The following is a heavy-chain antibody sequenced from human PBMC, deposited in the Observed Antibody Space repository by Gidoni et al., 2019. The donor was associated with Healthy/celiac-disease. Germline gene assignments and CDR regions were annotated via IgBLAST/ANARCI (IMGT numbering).Heavy chain of an antibody. CDR2: IYPGDSDT. D-gene: IGHD5-18*01. CDR3: SSPGYSYGSFFDY. CDR1: GSSFTSYW. V-gene: IGHV5-51*01. Sequence: EVQLVQSGAEVKTPGESLKTSRKGSGSSFTSYWICWLRQLPGNGLEWIGIIYPGDSDTRYSPSFQGQVTISAYKSISTAYLQWRSLKASDTAMYYCSSPGYSYGSFFDYWGQGTLVTVSS. J-gene: IGHJ4*02.